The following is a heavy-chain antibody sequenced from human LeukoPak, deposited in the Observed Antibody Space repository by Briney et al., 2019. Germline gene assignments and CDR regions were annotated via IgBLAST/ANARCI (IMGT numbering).Heavy chain of an antibody. CDR3: ARGLRNYYYYYGMDV. CDR2: INHSGST. J-gene: IGHJ6*02. Sequence: KPSETLSLTCAVYGGSFSGYYWSWIRQPPGKGLEWIGEINHSGSTNYNPSLKSRVTISVDTPKNQFSLKLSSVTAADTAVYYCARGLRNYYYYYGMDVWGQGTTVTVSS. CDR1: GGSFSGYY. V-gene: IGHV4-34*01.